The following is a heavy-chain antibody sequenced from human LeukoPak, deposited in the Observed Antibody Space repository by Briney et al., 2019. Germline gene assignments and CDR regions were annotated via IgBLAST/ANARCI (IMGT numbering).Heavy chain of an antibody. CDR1: GGTFSSYA. CDR3: ARGRWLQPIDY. Sequence: WASVTVSCKASGGTFSSYAISWVRQAPGQGLEWMGGIIPIFGTANYAQKFQGRVTITADESTSTAYMELSSLRSEDTAVYYCARGRWLQPIDYWGQGTLVTVSS. CDR2: IIPIFGTA. V-gene: IGHV1-69*13. D-gene: IGHD5-24*01. J-gene: IGHJ4*02.